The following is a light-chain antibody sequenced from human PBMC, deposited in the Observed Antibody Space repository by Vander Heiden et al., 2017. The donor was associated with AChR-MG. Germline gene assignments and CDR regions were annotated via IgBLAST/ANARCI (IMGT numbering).Light chain of an antibody. CDR2: AAC. CDR3: QQNDSTPQLT. V-gene: IGKV1-39*01. J-gene: IGKJ4*01. Sequence: DFQLTQSPSSLSASVGDSVTINCRARQSINSYLNWYQQRPGKAPKLLIYAACTLQSGVPSRFSGSGYGTDFTLTISSRQPEDFAAYYCQQNDSTPQLTFGGGTKVEIK. CDR1: QSINSY.